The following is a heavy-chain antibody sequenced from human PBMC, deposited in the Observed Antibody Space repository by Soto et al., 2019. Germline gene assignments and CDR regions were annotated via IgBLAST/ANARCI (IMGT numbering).Heavy chain of an antibody. J-gene: IGHJ4*02. Sequence: LRLSCAASGLIFRTYAMHWVRQAPGKGLEWVAFIWSDGSDKNYADSVKGRFTISRDNSNNTLFLQMSNLRAEDTAVYYCAREAIAAAGPLGYWGPGTLVTVSS. V-gene: IGHV3-33*01. CDR1: GLIFRTYA. CDR2: IWSDGSDK. CDR3: AREAIAAAGPLGY. D-gene: IGHD6-13*01.